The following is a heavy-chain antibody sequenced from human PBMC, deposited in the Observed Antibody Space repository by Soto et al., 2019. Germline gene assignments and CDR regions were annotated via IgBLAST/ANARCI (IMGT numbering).Heavy chain of an antibody. CDR2: ITWDGDE. J-gene: IGHJ1*01. V-gene: IGHV2-5*02. CDR1: GFSLSTSGMG. CDR3: SHTIVAMFGFGF. Sequence: VSGPTLVNPTQTLTLTCSFSGFSLSTSGMGVGWIRQPPGQALEWLALITWDGDERYRPSLRNRLTITRDTSKNQVVLTMTNMDLVDTATYFFSHTIVAMFGFGFWGQGSLVPGSS. D-gene: IGHD3-16*01.